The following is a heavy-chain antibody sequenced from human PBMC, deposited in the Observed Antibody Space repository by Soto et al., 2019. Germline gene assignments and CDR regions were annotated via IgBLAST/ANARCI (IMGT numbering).Heavy chain of an antibody. V-gene: IGHV4-34*01. Sequence: SETLSLTCAVYDGSFSDYYWTWIRQPPGKGLEWIGEINHSGTTNYSPSLKSRVTISVDTSKNHFTLKLTSVTAADTAVYYCANISWYRIEYWGQGTLVTVSS. CDR1: DGSFSDYY. CDR3: ANISWYRIEY. D-gene: IGHD6-13*01. J-gene: IGHJ4*02. CDR2: INHSGTT.